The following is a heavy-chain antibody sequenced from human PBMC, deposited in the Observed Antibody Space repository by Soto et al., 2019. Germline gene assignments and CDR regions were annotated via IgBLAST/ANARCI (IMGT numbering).Heavy chain of an antibody. J-gene: IGHJ6*02. V-gene: IGHV4-4*07. CDR3: AREWRTNYYYYGMDV. CDR1: GGSIISSY. D-gene: IGHD2-2*01. CDR2: IYTSGST. Sequence: PSETLSLTCTVSGGSIISSYWSWVRQPAGQGLEWIGRIYTSGSTNYNPYLKSRATMSVDTSKNQFSLKLSSVTAADTDVYYCAREWRTNYYYYGMDVWGQGTTVT.